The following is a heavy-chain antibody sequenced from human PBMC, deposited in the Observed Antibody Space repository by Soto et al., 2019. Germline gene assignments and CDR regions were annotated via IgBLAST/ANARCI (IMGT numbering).Heavy chain of an antibody. CDR1: GYTLTELS. CDR2: FDPEDGET. D-gene: IGHD6-13*01. Sequence: GASVKVSCKVSGYTLTELSMHWVRQAPGKGLEWMGGFDPEDGETIYAQKFQGRVTMTEDTSTDTAYMELSSLRSEDTAVYYCATGLQQPETQNSYNWFDPWGQGTLVTVSS. CDR3: ATGLQQPETQNSYNWFDP. V-gene: IGHV1-24*01. J-gene: IGHJ5*02.